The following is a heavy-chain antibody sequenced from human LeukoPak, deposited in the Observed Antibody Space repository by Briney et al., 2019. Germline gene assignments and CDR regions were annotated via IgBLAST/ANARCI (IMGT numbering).Heavy chain of an antibody. D-gene: IGHD4-17*01. CDR1: GFTFSSYS. Sequence: GGSLRLSCAASGFTFSSYSMNWVRQAPGKGLEWVSSISSSSYTYYSDSVKGRFTISRDNAKNSLYLQMNSLRAEDTAVYYCARAWTDYGDYEDAFDIWGQGTMVTVSS. CDR2: ISSSSYT. V-gene: IGHV3-21*01. J-gene: IGHJ3*02. CDR3: ARAWTDYGDYEDAFDI.